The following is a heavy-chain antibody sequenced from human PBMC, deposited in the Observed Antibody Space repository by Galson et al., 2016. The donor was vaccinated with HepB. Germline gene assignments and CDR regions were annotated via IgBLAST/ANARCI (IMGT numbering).Heavy chain of an antibody. J-gene: IGHJ4*02. D-gene: IGHD3-10*01. CDR2: ISSSSGTK. CDR3: TSASVYGSGALM. Sequence: SLRLSCAASGFTLSGFSMNWVRQAPGKGLEWLSYISSSSGTKHYADSVKGRFIVSRDNAKNSLYLQMDSLRVEDTAVYYCTSASVYGSGALMWGQGTLVTVSS. CDR1: GFTLSGFS. V-gene: IGHV3-48*01.